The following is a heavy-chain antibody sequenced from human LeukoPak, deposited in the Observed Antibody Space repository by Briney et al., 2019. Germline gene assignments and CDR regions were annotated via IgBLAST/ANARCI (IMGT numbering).Heavy chain of an antibody. CDR1: GFTFSSYS. Sequence: GGSLRLSCAASGFTFSSYSMNWVRQAPGKGLEWVSRISGNGDSADYADSVKGRFTISRDNSKNTLYLQLNSLRAEDTAVYYCAKLDYPNYFDYWGQGTLVTVSS. V-gene: IGHV3-23*01. J-gene: IGHJ4*02. CDR2: ISGNGDSA. CDR3: AKLDYPNYFDY. D-gene: IGHD4-17*01.